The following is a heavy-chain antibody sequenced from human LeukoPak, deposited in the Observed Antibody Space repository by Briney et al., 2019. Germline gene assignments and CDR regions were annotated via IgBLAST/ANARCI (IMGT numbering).Heavy chain of an antibody. CDR2: ISGSGGST. D-gene: IGHD2-15*01. Sequence: PGGSLRLSCAASGFTFSNFAMNWVRQAPGKGLEWVSTISGSGGSTYYADSVKGRFTISRDNSKDTLHLQMNSLRAEDTAIYYCARGGTVRGGPIDIRGQGTMVTVSS. CDR1: GFTFSNFA. J-gene: IGHJ3*02. CDR3: ARGGTVRGGPIDI. V-gene: IGHV3-23*01.